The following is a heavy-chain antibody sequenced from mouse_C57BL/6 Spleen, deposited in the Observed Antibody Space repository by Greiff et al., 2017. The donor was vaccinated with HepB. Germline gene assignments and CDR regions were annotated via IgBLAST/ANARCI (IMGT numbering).Heavy chain of an antibody. V-gene: IGHV1-53*01. Sequence: QVQLQQPGTELVKPGASVKLSCKASGYTFTSYWMHWVKQRPGQGLEWIGNIKPSNGGTNYNEKFKSKATLTVDKSSSPAYMQLSSLTSEDSAVYYCARGITTVVATEGYFDVWGTGTTVTVSS. CDR1: GYTFTSYW. CDR3: ARGITTVVATEGYFDV. CDR2: IKPSNGGT. D-gene: IGHD1-1*01. J-gene: IGHJ1*03.